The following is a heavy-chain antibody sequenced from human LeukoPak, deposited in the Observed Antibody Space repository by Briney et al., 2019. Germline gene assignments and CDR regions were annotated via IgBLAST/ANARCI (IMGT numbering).Heavy chain of an antibody. Sequence: PGGSLRLSCAASGFTFSSYGMHWVRQAPGKGLEWVAFIRYDGSNKYYADSVKGRFTISRDNSKNTLYLQMNSLRAEDTAVYYCANRGLVTTEAFDIWGQGTMVTVSS. CDR3: ANRGLVTTEAFDI. D-gene: IGHD4-11*01. V-gene: IGHV3-30*02. CDR1: GFTFSSYG. J-gene: IGHJ3*02. CDR2: IRYDGSNK.